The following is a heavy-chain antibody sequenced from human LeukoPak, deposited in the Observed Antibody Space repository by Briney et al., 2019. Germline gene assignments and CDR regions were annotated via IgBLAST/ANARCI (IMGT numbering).Heavy chain of an antibody. CDR2: INWNGCST. V-gene: IGHV3-20*04. D-gene: IGHD5-12*01. CDR3: AKQRGYSGYGAGGYMDV. CDR1: GFTLDDYG. Sequence: GGSLRLSCAASGFTLDDYGMSWVRQAPGQGLEWVSGINWNGCSTVYANSAKDRFTISRDNSKNTLYLQMNTLRAEDTAVYYCAKQRGYSGYGAGGYMDVWGKGTTVTISS. J-gene: IGHJ6*03.